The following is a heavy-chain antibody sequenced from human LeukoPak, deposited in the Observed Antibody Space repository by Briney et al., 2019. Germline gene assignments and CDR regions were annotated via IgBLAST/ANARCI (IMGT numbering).Heavy chain of an antibody. J-gene: IGHJ4*02. Sequence: PGGSLRLSCAASGFAVSSNYMSWVRQAPGKGLEWVSVIYSGSSTYYADSVKGRFTISRDNSKNTLYLQMNSLRAEDTAVYYCAKDLGVGAIWYWGQGTLVTVSS. D-gene: IGHD1-26*01. V-gene: IGHV3-66*01. CDR3: AKDLGVGAIWY. CDR2: IYSGSST. CDR1: GFAVSSNY.